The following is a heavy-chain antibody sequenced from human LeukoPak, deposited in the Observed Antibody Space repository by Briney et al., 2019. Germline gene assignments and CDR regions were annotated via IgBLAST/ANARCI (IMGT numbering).Heavy chain of an antibody. CDR1: GYTFTGYY. Sequence: ASVKVSCKASGYTFTGYYMHWVRQAPGQGLEWMGWINPNSGGTNYAQKFQGRVTMTRDTSISTAYVELNSLTSDDTAVYYCARDFGGTVVKNWGQGTLVTVSS. D-gene: IGHD4-23*01. J-gene: IGHJ4*02. V-gene: IGHV1-2*02. CDR3: ARDFGGTVVKN. CDR2: INPNSGGT.